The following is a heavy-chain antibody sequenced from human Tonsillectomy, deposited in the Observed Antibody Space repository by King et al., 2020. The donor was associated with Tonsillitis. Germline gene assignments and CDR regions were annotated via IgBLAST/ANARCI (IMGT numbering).Heavy chain of an antibody. D-gene: IGHD4-17*01. V-gene: IGHV1-69*04. Sequence: QLEQSGAEVKKPGSSVKVSCKTSGGIFSSYAIHWVRQAPGQGLEWMGRIIPLLGLTNYAQKFQGRVTNTADNSTSTAYMELSSLKSDDTAVYSCARDRAVTIYSPPGYWGQGTLVTVSS. J-gene: IGHJ4*02. CDR2: IIPLLGLT. CDR1: GGIFSSYA. CDR3: ARDRAVTIYSPPGY.